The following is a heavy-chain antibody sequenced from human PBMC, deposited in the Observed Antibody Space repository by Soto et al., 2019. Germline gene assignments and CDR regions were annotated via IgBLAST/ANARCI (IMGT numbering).Heavy chain of an antibody. V-gene: IGHV3-53*01. CDR2: IYTGGST. Sequence: PGGSLRLSCAASGFTVSSNYMSWVRQAPGKGPEWLSVIYTGGSTVYADSVKGRFTISRDNSKNTVYLQMNSLRAEDTAMYYCASANYWGQGTLVTVSS. J-gene: IGHJ4*02. CDR1: GFTVSSNY. CDR3: ASANY.